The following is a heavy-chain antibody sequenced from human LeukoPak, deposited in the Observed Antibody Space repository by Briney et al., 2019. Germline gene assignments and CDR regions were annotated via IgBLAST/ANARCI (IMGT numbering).Heavy chain of an antibody. CDR1: GFTFDDYG. Sequence: GGSLRLSCAASGFTFDDYGMSWVRQAPGKGLEWVSGINWNGGSTGYADSVKGRFTISRDNAKNSLYLQMNSLRAEDTAVYYCARDSPAAASYYFDYWGQGTLVTVSS. J-gene: IGHJ4*02. CDR2: INWNGGST. V-gene: IGHV3-20*04. CDR3: ARDSPAAASYYFDY. D-gene: IGHD2-2*01.